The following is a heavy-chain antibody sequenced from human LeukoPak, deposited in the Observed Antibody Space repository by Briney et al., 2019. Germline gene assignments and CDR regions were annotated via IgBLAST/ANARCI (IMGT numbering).Heavy chain of an antibody. CDR2: IIPILGIT. Sequence: GSSVKVSCKASGGTFSSYAISCVRQAPGQGLEWMGRIIPILGITNYAQKLQGRVTMTTDTSTSTAYMELRSLRSDDTAVYYCARAEMDYVWGSYRSDWGQGTLVTVSS. CDR3: ARAEMDYVWGSYRSD. V-gene: IGHV1-69*04. D-gene: IGHD3-16*02. J-gene: IGHJ4*02. CDR1: GGTFSSYA.